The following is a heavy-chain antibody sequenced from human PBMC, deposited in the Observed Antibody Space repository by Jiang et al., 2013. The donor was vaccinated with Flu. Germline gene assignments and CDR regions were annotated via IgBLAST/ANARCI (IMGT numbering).Heavy chain of an antibody. Sequence: QLVESGGGLVQPGRSLRLSCAASGFTFDDYAMHWVRQAPGKGLEWVSGISWNSGSIGYADSVKGRFTISRDNAKNSLYLQMNSLRAEDTALYYCAKGVAGTTGWGQGTLVTVSS. CDR1: GFTFDDYA. D-gene: IGHD6-19*01. CDR3: AKGVAGTTG. V-gene: IGHV3-9*01. J-gene: IGHJ4*02. CDR2: ISWNSGSI.